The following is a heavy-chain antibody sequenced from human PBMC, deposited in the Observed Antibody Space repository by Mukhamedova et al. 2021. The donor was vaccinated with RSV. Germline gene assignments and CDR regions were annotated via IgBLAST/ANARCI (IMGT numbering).Heavy chain of an antibody. Sequence: VRQAPGKGLEWVSYMSSSGSTIYYADSVKGRFTISRDNARNSLYLQMNSLRAEDTAVYYCAKGRDDYWGQGSLVTVSS. J-gene: IGHJ4*02. V-gene: IGHV3-48*03. CDR2: MSSSGSTI. CDR3: AKGRDDY.